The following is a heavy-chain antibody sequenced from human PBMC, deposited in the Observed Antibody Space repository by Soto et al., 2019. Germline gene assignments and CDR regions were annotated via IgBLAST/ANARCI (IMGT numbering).Heavy chain of an antibody. Sequence: QVQLVQSGAELKKPGSSVKVSCEASRGSFTSYSFTWVRQAPGQGLEWMGRIIPIQGKANYALKFQDRVSITADRSTRTVYMELTSLRPEDTAVYFCAKSLLFVDHGYMDVWGKGTTVTVSS. CDR2: IIPIQGKA. CDR1: RGSFTSYS. CDR3: AKSLLFVDHGYMDV. V-gene: IGHV1-69*02. J-gene: IGHJ6*03. D-gene: IGHD2-21*01.